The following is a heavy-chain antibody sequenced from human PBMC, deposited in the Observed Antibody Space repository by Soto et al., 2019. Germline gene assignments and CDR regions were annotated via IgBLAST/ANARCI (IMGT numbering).Heavy chain of an antibody. V-gene: IGHV4-61*01. D-gene: IGHD2-2*02. CDR2: IYYTGST. CDR3: AKYRVVPKLAFDI. CDR1: GDSVSSTTYY. Sequence: QVQLQESGPGLVKPSETLSLTCTVSGDSVSSTTYYWSWIRQPPGKGLEWIGFIYYTGSTHYNPSLMSLVTLSIDTSMNQFSLKLSSVTAAVTAVYYCAKYRVVPKLAFDIWGQGTMVTVSS. J-gene: IGHJ3*02.